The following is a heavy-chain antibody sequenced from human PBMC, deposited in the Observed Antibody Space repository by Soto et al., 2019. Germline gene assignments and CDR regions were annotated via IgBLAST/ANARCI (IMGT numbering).Heavy chain of an antibody. D-gene: IGHD1-7*01. J-gene: IGHJ6*02. CDR2: IYYTGST. CDR1: GGSVSSGSYF. Sequence: PSETLSLTCTVSGGSVSSGSYFWSWFRQPPGKGLEWLGYIYYTGSTNYNPYLKSRVTMSLDTSKNQFSLKLSSVTAADAAVYYCARDRAGTTASYNRMDVWGRGSMVTVSS. V-gene: IGHV4-61*01. CDR3: ARDRAGTTASYNRMDV.